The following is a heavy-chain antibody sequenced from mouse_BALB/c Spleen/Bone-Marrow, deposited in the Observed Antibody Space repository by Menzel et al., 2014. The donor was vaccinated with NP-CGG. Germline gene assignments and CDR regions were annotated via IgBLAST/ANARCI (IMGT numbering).Heavy chain of an antibody. V-gene: IGHV3-1*02. CDR3: TRRGLYYGYAMDH. CDR1: GYSITSGYS. CDR2: IHYSGST. J-gene: IGHJ4*01. Sequence: EVKLQESGPDLVTPSQSLSLTCTVTGYSITSGYSWHWIRQFPGNKLEWMGYIHYSGSTNYNPSLKSRISITRDTSKNQCCLQLNSVTTEDTATYYCTRRGLYYGYAMDHWGQGTSVTVSS. D-gene: IGHD1-1*02.